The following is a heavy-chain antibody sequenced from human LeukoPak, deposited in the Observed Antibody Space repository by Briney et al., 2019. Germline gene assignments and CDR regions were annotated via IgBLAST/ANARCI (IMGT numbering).Heavy chain of an antibody. CDR2: IHYSGST. D-gene: IGHD3-3*01. CDR1: GRSISSYY. J-gene: IGHJ5*02. V-gene: IGHV4-59*08. Sequence: SETLSLTCTVSGRSISSYYWNWIRQPPGKGLEWIGYIHYSGSTNYNPSLKSRVTISGDTSKNQFSLKMSSWTAADTAVYYCARAFGNGYYIPWGQGTLVTVSS. CDR3: ARAFGNGYYIP.